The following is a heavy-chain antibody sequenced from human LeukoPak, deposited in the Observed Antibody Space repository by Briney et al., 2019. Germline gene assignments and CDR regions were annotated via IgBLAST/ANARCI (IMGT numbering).Heavy chain of an antibody. CDR1: GGSTSSGSYY. CDR3: ARDSYCGGDCYYSY. J-gene: IGHJ4*02. Sequence: SQTLSLTCTVSGGSTSSGSYYWSWIRQPAGKGLEWIGRIYTSGSTNYNPSLKSRVTISVDTSKSQFSLKLSSVTAADTAVYYCARDSYCGGDCYYSYWGQGTLVTVSS. V-gene: IGHV4-61*02. D-gene: IGHD2-21*01. CDR2: IYTSGST.